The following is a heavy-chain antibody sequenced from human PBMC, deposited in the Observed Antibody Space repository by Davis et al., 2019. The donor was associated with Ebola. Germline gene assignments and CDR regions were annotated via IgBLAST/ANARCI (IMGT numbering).Heavy chain of an antibody. Sequence: GESLKISCAASGFTFSSYWMSWVRQAPGKGLEWVANIKQDGSEKYYVDSVKGRFIISRDNSRNTLYLQTNSLRAEDTAVYYCARLSGDDYGDLFDYWGQGTLVTVSS. CDR2: IKQDGSEK. CDR1: GFTFSSYW. J-gene: IGHJ4*02. D-gene: IGHD4-17*01. V-gene: IGHV3-7*01. CDR3: ARLSGDDYGDLFDY.